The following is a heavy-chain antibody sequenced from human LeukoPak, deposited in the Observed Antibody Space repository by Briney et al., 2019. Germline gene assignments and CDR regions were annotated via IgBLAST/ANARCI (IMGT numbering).Heavy chain of an antibody. J-gene: IGHJ5*02. CDR3: ARSAVAGTISGNWFDP. CDR1: GGSLRTYY. V-gene: IGHV4-59*08. Sequence: SETLSLTCTVSGGSLRTYYWSWIRQPPGKGLEWIGYVYYSGSTNYNPSLKSRVTISVDTSKNQFSLKLSSVTAADTAVYYCARSAVAGTISGNWFDPWGQGTLVTVSS. CDR2: VYYSGST. D-gene: IGHD6-19*01.